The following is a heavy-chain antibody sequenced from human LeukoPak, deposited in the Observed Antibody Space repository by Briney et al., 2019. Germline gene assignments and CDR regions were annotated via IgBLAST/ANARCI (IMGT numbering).Heavy chain of an antibody. V-gene: IGHV3-43*02. D-gene: IGHD2-15*01. J-gene: IGHJ4*02. Sequence: GGSLRLSCAASGFTFDDYAMHWVRQAPGKGLEWVSLISGDGGSTYYADSVKGRFTMSRDNSKNSLYLQMNSLRTEDTALYYCAKDIFDCSGGSCYYLDYWGQGTLVTVSS. CDR3: AKDIFDCSGGSCYYLDY. CDR2: ISGDGGST. CDR1: GFTFDDYA.